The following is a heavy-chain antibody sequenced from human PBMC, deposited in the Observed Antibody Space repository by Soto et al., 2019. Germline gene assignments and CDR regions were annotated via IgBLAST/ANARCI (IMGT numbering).Heavy chain of an antibody. CDR3: AREPVAGIWFDP. D-gene: IGHD6-19*01. Sequence: ASVKVSCKASGYTFTSYGISWVRQAPGQGLEWMGWINSYNGNTNYAHKLQGGVTMTTDTSTSTAYMELRSLRSDDTAVYYCAREPVAGIWFDPSGQGTLVTVSS. CDR2: INSYNGNT. J-gene: IGHJ5*02. CDR1: GYTFTSYG. V-gene: IGHV1-18*01.